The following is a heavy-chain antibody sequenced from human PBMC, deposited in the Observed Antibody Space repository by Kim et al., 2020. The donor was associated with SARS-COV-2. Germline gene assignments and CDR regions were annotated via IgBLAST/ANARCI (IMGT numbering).Heavy chain of an antibody. CDR3: ARRTIFGSSVGGMDV. Sequence: GESLKISCKGSGYSFTSYWIGWVRQMPGKGLEWMGIIYPGDSDTRYSPSFQGQVTISADKSISTAYLQWSSLKASDTAMYYCARRTIFGSSVGGMDVWGQGTTVTVSS. D-gene: IGHD3-3*01. CDR1: GYSFTSYW. V-gene: IGHV5-51*01. J-gene: IGHJ6*02. CDR2: IYPGDSDT.